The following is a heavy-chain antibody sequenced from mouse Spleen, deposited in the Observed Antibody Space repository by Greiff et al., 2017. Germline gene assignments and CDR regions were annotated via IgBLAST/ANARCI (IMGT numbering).Heavy chain of an antibody. CDR1: GYTFTDYN. CDR2: INPNNGGT. Sequence: DVKLVESGPELVKPGASVKMSCKASGYTFTDYNMHWVKQSHGKSLEWIGYINPNNGGTSYNQKFKGKATLTVNKSSSTAYMELRSLTSEDSAVYYCARGMGYYYGSSYWYFDVWGTGTTVTVSS. CDR3: ARGMGYYYGSSYWYFDV. J-gene: IGHJ1*03. V-gene: IGHV1-22*01. D-gene: IGHD1-1*01.